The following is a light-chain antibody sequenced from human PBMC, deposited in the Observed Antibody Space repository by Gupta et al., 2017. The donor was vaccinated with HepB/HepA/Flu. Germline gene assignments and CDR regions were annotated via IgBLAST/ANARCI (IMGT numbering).Light chain of an antibody. CDR2: NDN. J-gene: IGLJ2*01. V-gene: IGLV1-44*01. Sequence: QSVLTQPPSASGTPGRRVTISCSGSSSNIGSNSVTWYQQVPGAAPTLLIYNDNQRPSGLPDRFSGSKSGTSASLAISGLQSEDEADYYCAAWDDRVNGVVFGGGTKLTVL. CDR3: AAWDDRVNGVV. CDR1: SSNIGSNS.